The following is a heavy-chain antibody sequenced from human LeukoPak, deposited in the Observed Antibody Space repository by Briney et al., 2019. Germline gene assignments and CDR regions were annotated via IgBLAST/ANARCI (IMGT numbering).Heavy chain of an antibody. CDR1: GGSFSGHY. V-gene: IGHV4-34*01. J-gene: IGHJ4*02. CDR3: ARGPYYGSGSYYNGGQSR. CDR2: INHSGST. D-gene: IGHD3-10*01. Sequence: PSETLSLTCAVYGGSFSGHYWSWIRQPPGKGLEWIGEINHSGSTNYNPSLKSRVTISVDTSKNQFSLKLSPVTAADTAVYYCARGPYYGSGSYYNGGQSRWGQGTLVTVSS.